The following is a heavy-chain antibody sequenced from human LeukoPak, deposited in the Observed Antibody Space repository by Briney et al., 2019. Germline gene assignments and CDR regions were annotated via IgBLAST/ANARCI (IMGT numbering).Heavy chain of an antibody. D-gene: IGHD3-22*01. CDR2: IFYSGHS. CDR3: ARIDPLGFFDQ. J-gene: IGHJ4*02. Sequence: SETLSLACSVSGAFSSRYYWSWVRQPLGKGLEWLRYIFYSGHSNYNPSLTSRISMSVDTSKAQFSLEVTSVTAADTAVYYCARIDPLGFFDQWGPGTLVTVSS. CDR1: GAFSSRYY. V-gene: IGHV4-59*12.